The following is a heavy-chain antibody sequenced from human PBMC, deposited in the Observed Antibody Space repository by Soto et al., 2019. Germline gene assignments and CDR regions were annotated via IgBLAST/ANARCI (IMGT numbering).Heavy chain of an antibody. CDR2: IRSKAYGGTT. Sequence: PGGSLRLSCTASGFTFGDYAMSWFRQAPGKGLEWVGFIRSKAYGGTTEYAASVKGRFTISRDDSKSFAYLQMNSLRAEDTAVYYCARDRGRPDLRDTHYYDSSDLDYGMDVWGQGTTVTVSS. V-gene: IGHV3-49*03. D-gene: IGHD3-22*01. CDR3: ARDRGRPDLRDTHYYDSSDLDYGMDV. J-gene: IGHJ6*02. CDR1: GFTFGDYA.